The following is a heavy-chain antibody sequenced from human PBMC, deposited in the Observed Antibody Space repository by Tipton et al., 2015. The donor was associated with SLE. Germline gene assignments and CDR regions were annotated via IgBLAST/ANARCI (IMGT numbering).Heavy chain of an antibody. CDR2: INHSGST. V-gene: IGHV4-34*01. D-gene: IGHD4-17*01. CDR1: GGSFSGYY. CDR3: ARGTTYGDSYNWFDS. Sequence: TLSLTCAVYGGSFSGYYWSWIRQPPGKGLEWIGEINHSGSTNYNPSLKSRVTISVDTSKNQFSLKLSSVTAADTAVYYCARGTTYGDSYNWFDSWGQGTLVTVSS. J-gene: IGHJ5*01.